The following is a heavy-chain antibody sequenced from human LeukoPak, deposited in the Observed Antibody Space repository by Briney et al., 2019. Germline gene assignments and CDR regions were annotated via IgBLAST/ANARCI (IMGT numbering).Heavy chain of an antibody. Sequence: PSETLSLTCTVSGDSVSSSTYYWDWIRQPPGKGLEWIGNICYSVGTYYNPSLRSRVTMSVDTSKNQFSLRLSLVTAADTAVYYCARHADYGAYLDYWGQGTLVTVSS. CDR3: ARHADYGAYLDY. D-gene: IGHD4-17*01. CDR1: GDSVSSSTYY. J-gene: IGHJ4*02. CDR2: ICYSVGT. V-gene: IGHV4-39*01.